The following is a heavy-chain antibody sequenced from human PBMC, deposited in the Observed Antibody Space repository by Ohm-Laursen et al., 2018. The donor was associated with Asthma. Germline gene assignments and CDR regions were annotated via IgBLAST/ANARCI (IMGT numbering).Heavy chain of an antibody. V-gene: IGHV3-30*18. Sequence: SLRLSCAASGFTFSSSDMHWVRQAPGKGLYWVAVTSNDGSYKDYADSVKGRFTISRDNSKNTLYLQMNSLRAEDTAVYYCAKLITGTTTFDYWGQGTLVTVSS. CDR1: GFTFSSSD. CDR2: TSNDGSYK. D-gene: IGHD1-7*01. CDR3: AKLITGTTTFDY. J-gene: IGHJ4*02.